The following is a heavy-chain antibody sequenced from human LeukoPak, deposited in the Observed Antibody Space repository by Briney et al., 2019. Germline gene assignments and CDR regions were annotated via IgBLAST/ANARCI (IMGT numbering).Heavy chain of an antibody. CDR1: GFTFSTYS. CDR3: ARVGYSSGWYFDY. D-gene: IGHD6-19*01. CDR2: ISSTSSYI. J-gene: IGHJ4*02. Sequence: GGSLRLSCAASGFTFSTYSMNWVRQAPGKGLEWVSSISSTSSYIYYADSVKGRFTISGDNAQKSLYLQMNSLRAEDKAVYYCARVGYSSGWYFDYWGQGTLVTVSS. V-gene: IGHV3-21*01.